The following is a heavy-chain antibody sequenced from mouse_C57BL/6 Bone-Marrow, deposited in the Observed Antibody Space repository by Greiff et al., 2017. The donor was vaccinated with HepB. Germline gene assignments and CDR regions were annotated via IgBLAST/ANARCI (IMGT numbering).Heavy chain of an antibody. CDR1: GFNIKDYY. CDR3: TTSPSKDCFDY. D-gene: IGHD6-1*01. CDR2: IDPENGDT. J-gene: IGHJ2*01. Sequence: VQLQQSGAELVRPGASVKLSCTASGFNIKDYYMHWVKQRPEQGLEWIGWIDPENGDTEYASKFQGKATITADTSSNTAYLQLSSLTSEDTAVYYCTTSPSKDCFDYWGQGTTLTVSS. V-gene: IGHV14-4*01.